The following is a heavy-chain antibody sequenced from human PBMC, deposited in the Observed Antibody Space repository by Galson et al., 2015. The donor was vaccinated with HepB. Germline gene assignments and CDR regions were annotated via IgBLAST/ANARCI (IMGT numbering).Heavy chain of an antibody. CDR3: ARSDYDGNSTRHYYYGMDV. D-gene: IGHD4-23*01. Sequence: SLRLSCAASGFTFSSYAMHWVRQAPGKGLEWVAVISYDGSNKYYADSVKGRFTISRDNSKNTLYLQMNSLRAEDTAVYYCARSDYDGNSTRHYYYGMDVWGQGTTVTVSS. CDR2: ISYDGSNK. J-gene: IGHJ6*02. V-gene: IGHV3-30*04. CDR1: GFTFSSYA.